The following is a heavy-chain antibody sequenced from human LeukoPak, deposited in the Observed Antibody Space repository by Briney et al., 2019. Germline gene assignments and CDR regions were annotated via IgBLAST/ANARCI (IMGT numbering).Heavy chain of an antibody. J-gene: IGHJ6*03. D-gene: IGHD3-10*01. Sequence: PGGSLRLSCAASGFTFSSYWMSWVRQAPGKGRKGGANIKQDGSEKYYVDSVKGRFTISRDNAKNSLYLQMNSLRAEDTAVYYCARTGTRGAIRGYYMDVWGKGTTVTISS. CDR1: GFTFSSYW. CDR2: IKQDGSEK. V-gene: IGHV3-7*01. CDR3: ARTGTRGAIRGYYMDV.